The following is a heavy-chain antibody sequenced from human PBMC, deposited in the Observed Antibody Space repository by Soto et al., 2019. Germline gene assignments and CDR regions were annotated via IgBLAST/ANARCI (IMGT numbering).Heavy chain of an antibody. Sequence: GGSLRLSCAASGLTFRSYWMNWVRQAPGKGLEWVSYISSSGSTIYYADSVKGRFTISRDNAKNSLYLQMNSLRAEDTAVYYCARVRYYSSGSSINWFDPWGQGSLVTVSS. CDR1: GLTFRSYW. CDR3: ARVRYYSSGSSINWFDP. J-gene: IGHJ5*02. CDR2: ISSSGSTI. V-gene: IGHV3-48*04. D-gene: IGHD3-10*01.